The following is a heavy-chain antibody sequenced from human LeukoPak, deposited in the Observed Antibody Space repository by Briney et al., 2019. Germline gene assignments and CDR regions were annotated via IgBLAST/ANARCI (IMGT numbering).Heavy chain of an antibody. CDR3: AKRGVGPPTGIVGATGGAFDY. J-gene: IGHJ4*02. Sequence: SETLSLTCSVSGGSISSFYWSWIRQPPGKGLEWIAYIYYTGSTNYNPHLKSRVTISVDTSKNQFSLKLTSVTAADTAVYYCAKRGVGPPTGIVGATGGAFDYWGQGTLVTVSS. CDR1: GGSISSFY. CDR2: IYYTGST. D-gene: IGHD1-26*01. V-gene: IGHV4-59*01.